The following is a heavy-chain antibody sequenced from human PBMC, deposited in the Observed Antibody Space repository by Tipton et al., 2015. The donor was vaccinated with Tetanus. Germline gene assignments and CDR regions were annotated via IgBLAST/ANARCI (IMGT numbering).Heavy chain of an antibody. CDR3: AKDGYYGSNYYYGMDV. V-gene: IGHV3-23*01. D-gene: IGHD3-10*01. CDR2: ISGSGGST. CDR1: GFSFSTYA. J-gene: IGHJ6*02. Sequence: SLRLSCAAPGFSFSTYAMGWVRQAPGRGLEWVSTISGSGGSTYYADSVKGRFTISRDNSKNTLYLQMNSLRAEDTAVYYCAKDGYYGSNYYYGMDVWGQGTTVTVSS.